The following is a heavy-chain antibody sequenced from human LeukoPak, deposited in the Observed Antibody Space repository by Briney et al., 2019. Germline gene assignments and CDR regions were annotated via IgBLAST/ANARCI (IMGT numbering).Heavy chain of an antibody. V-gene: IGHV1-2*02. CDR1: GYTFTSYY. CDR3: ARGYYDSSGYWDY. D-gene: IGHD3-22*01. Sequence: ASVKVSCKASGYTFTSYYMHWVRQAPGQGLEWMGWINPNSGGTNYEQKFQGSVTMTRDTSISTAYMELSRLRSDDTAVYYCARGYYDSSGYWDYWGQGTLVTVSS. J-gene: IGHJ4*02. CDR2: INPNSGGT.